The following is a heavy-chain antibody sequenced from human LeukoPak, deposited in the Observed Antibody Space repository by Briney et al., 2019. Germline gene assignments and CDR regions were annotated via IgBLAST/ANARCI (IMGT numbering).Heavy chain of an antibody. CDR1: GYTLTELS. V-gene: IGHV1-24*01. D-gene: IGHD3-10*01. CDR3: ARVERAGYGSGSYNI. J-gene: IGHJ3*02. Sequence: ASVKVSCKVSGYTLTELSMHWVRQAPGKGLEWMGGFDPEDGETIYAQKFQGRVTMTEDTSTDTAYMELSSLRSEDTAVYYCARVERAGYGSGSYNIWGQGTMVTVSS. CDR2: FDPEDGET.